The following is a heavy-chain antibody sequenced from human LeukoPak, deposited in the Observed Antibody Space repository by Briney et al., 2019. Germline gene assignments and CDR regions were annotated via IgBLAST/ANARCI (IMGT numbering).Heavy chain of an antibody. CDR2: ISSSGSTI. Sequence: PGGSLRLSCAAPGFPFSDYYMSWIRQAPGEGLEGGFYISSSGSTIYYADSVKGRFTISRDNAKNSLYLQMNSLRAEDTAVYYCARPYCSGGSCYLDYWGQGTLVTVSS. CDR1: GFPFSDYY. V-gene: IGHV3-11*04. CDR3: ARPYCSGGSCYLDY. D-gene: IGHD2-15*01. J-gene: IGHJ4*02.